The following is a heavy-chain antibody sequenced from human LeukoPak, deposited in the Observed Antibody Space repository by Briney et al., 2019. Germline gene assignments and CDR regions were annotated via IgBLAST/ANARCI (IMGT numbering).Heavy chain of an antibody. CDR3: ARSSYLGGIAAARGMDV. CDR2: IYYSGST. CDR1: GGSISSSSYY. V-gene: IGHV4-39*07. D-gene: IGHD6-13*01. Sequence: PSETLPLTCTVSGGSISSSSYYWDWIRQPPGKGLEWIGSIYYSGSTYYNPSLKSRVTISVDTSKNQFSLKLSSVTAADTAVYYCARSSYLGGIAAARGMDVWGQGTTVTVSS. J-gene: IGHJ6*02.